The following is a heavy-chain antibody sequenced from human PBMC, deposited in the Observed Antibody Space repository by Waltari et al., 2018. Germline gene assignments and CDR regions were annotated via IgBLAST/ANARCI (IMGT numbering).Heavy chain of an antibody. V-gene: IGHV1-69*13. D-gene: IGHD2-15*01. CDR3: ARAGYCSGGSCYNSQDNWGFQH. Sequence: QVQLVQSGAEVKKPGSSVKVSCKASGDTFSSYAISWVRQAPGQGLEWMGGIIPIFGTANYAQKFQGRVTITADESTSTAYMELSSLRSEDTAVYYCARAGYCSGGSCYNSQDNWGFQHWGQGTLVTVSS. CDR1: GDTFSSYA. J-gene: IGHJ1*01. CDR2: IIPIFGTA.